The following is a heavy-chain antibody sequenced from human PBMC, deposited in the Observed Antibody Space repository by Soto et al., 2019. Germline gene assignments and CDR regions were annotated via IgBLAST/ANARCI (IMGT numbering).Heavy chain of an antibody. V-gene: IGHV4-34*01. CDR3: ARDRRERYGSGSYFYYGMDV. D-gene: IGHD3-10*01. CDR1: GGSFSGYY. Sequence: SETLSLTCAVYGGSFSGYYWSWIRQPPGKGLEWIGEINHSGSTNYNPSLKSRVTISVDKSKNQFSLKLSSVTAADTAVYYCARDRRERYGSGSYFYYGMDVWGQGTTVTVSS. J-gene: IGHJ6*02. CDR2: INHSGST.